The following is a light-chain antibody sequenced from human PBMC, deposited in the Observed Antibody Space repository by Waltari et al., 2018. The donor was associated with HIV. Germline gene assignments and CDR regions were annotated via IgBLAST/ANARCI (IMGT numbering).Light chain of an antibody. CDR2: DVS. CDR3: CSYAGRDTFVL. V-gene: IGLV2-11*01. Sequence: QSALTQPRSVSGSPGQSVTISCTGSSSDVGKFDYVPWYQSHPPKAPKVMIFDVSKRPSGVPDRFSGSKSGNTASLTISGLQAEDEADYYCCSYAGRDTFVLFGGGTKLTVL. J-gene: IGLJ2*01. CDR1: SSDVGKFDY.